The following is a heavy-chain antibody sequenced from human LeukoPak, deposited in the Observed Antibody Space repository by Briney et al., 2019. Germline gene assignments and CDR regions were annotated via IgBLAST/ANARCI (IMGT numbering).Heavy chain of an antibody. V-gene: IGHV1-69*01. D-gene: IGHD5-18*01. Sequence: PSVKVSCKASGGTFTSYAISWVRQTPGQGLEWMGGIIPIFGTANYAQKFQGRVTITADESTSTAYMELSSLRSEDTAVYYCARSQQRGYGYGRLDYWGQGTLVTVSS. CDR3: ARSQQRGYGYGRLDY. J-gene: IGHJ4*02. CDR2: IIPIFGTA. CDR1: GGTFTSYA.